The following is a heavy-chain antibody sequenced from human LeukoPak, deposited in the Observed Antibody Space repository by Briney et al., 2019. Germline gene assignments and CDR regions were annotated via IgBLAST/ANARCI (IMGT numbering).Heavy chain of an antibody. CDR1: GFTFSSYS. CDR2: ISSSSSTI. J-gene: IGHJ4*02. CDR3: ARGSMHIYHLYTDY. D-gene: IGHD3-16*02. Sequence: GGSLRLSCAASGFTFSSYSMNWVRQAPGKGPEWVSYISSSSSTIYYADSVKGRFTISRDNAKNSLYLQMNSLRDEDTAVYYCARGSMHIYHLYTDYWGQGTLVTVSS. V-gene: IGHV3-48*02.